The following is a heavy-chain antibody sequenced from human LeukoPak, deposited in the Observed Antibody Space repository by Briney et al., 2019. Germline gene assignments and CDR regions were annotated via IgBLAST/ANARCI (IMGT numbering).Heavy chain of an antibody. J-gene: IGHJ4*02. V-gene: IGHV3-30*18. D-gene: IGHD3-10*01. CDR2: ISYDGSNQ. CDR3: AKGTYYGSGSYPRLDQ. CDR1: GFTFYTYA. Sequence: PGGSLRLSCAASGFTFYTYAMHWVRQAPGKGLEWVAFISYDGSNQYFGDPVKGRFTISRDDSKNTLILQMNSLRAEDTALYFCAKGTYYGSGSYPRLDQWGPGTQVSVSS.